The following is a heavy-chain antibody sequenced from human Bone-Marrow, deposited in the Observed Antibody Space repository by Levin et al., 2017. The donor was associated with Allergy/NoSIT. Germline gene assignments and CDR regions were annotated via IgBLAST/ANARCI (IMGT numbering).Heavy chain of an antibody. J-gene: IGHJ6*02. V-gene: IGHV3-15*01. CDR3: TTTCDLGYCSSTSCCSTVPEGLGGMDV. CDR1: GFTFSNAW. CDR2: IKSKTDGGTT. D-gene: IGHD2-2*01. Sequence: GGSLRLSCAASGFTFSNAWMSWVRQAPGKGLEWVGRIKSKTDGGTTDYAAPVKGRFTISRDDSKNTLYLQMNSLKTEDTAVYYCTTTCDLGYCSSTSCCSTVPEGLGGMDVWGQGTTVTVSS.